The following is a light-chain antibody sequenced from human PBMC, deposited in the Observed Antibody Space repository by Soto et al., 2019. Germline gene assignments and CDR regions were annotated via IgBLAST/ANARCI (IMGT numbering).Light chain of an antibody. CDR1: SSDVGGYNF. CDR3: SSYAGSNSYV. J-gene: IGLJ1*01. Sequence: QSVLTQPPSASGSPGQSVTISFTGTSSDVGGYNFVSWYQQHPGKAPKLMIYEVNRRPSGVPDRFSGSKSGNTASLTVSGLQAEDEADYYCSSYAGSNSYVFGIGTKVTVL. V-gene: IGLV2-8*01. CDR2: EVN.